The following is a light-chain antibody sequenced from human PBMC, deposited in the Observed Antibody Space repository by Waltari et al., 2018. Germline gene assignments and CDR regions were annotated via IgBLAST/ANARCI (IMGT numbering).Light chain of an antibody. J-gene: IGLJ1*01. Sequence: QSALTQPASVSGSPGQSITISCPGTSSDVGAYDYVSWYQQYPGKAPQLVIHDVSSRPSGTSDRFSGSKSGNTASLIISGLQADDEADYYCSSYTASRHYVFGTGTKVTVL. V-gene: IGLV2-14*03. CDR3: SSYTASRHYV. CDR2: DVS. CDR1: SSDVGAYDY.